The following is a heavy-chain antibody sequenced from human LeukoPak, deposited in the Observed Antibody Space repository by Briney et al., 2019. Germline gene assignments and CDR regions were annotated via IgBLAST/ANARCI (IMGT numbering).Heavy chain of an antibody. CDR3: ARWYSSGWYSDY. CDR2: VSGTSEYI. V-gene: IGHV3-21*06. D-gene: IGHD6-19*01. J-gene: IGHJ4*02. Sequence: PGGSLRLSCAASGFTSSTYSMIWVRQAPGKGLEWVSSVSGTSEYIYYAVSVRGRFTISRDNAKNTVYLQMNSLRAEDTAVYYCARWYSSGWYSDYWGQGTLVTVSS. CDR1: GFTSSTYS.